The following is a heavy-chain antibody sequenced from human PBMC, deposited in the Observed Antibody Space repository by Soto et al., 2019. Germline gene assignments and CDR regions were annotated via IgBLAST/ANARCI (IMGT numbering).Heavy chain of an antibody. CDR3: AAGSFHDTGGFGAIDF. V-gene: IGHV1-69*01. CDR2: IIPRFGTP. J-gene: IGHJ4*02. CDR1: GGTFTTYD. Sequence: QAQLVQSGAEVRKPGSSVTVSCKATGGTFTTYDFNWVRQAPGQGLAWMGEIIPRFGTPSYAQRFLERVTISADEVTSTVYLTLTDLRSDDTAVFYCAAGSFHDTGGFGAIDFWGQGTLVTVSS. D-gene: IGHD3-16*01.